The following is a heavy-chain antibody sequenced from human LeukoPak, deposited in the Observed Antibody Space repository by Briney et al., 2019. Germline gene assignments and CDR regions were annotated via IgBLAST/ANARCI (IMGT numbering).Heavy chain of an antibody. D-gene: IGHD2-2*03. CDR2: INSDGSTT. V-gene: IGHV3-74*01. Sequence: SGGSLRLSCAASGFTFSSYWMHWVRQAPGKGLVWVSRINSDGSTTTYADSVKGRFTISRDNADNSLYLQMNSLRGEDTAVYYCARDRGYCRSTSCYSYWFDSWGQGTLVTVSS. CDR3: ARDRGYCRSTSCYSYWFDS. CDR1: GFTFSSYW. J-gene: IGHJ5*01.